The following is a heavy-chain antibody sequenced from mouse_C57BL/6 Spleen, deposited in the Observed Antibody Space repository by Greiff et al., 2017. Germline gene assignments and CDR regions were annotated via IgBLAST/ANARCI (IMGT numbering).Heavy chain of an antibody. Sequence: EVKLVESGGDLVKPGGSLKLSCAASGFTFSSYGMSWVRQTPDKRLEWVATISSGGSYTYYPDSVKGRFTISRDNAKNTLYLQMSSLKSEDTAMYYCARGTGTGFNYFDYWGQGTTLTVSS. CDR1: GFTFSSYG. CDR3: ARGTGTGFNYFDY. D-gene: IGHD4-1*01. CDR2: ISSGGSYT. J-gene: IGHJ2*01. V-gene: IGHV5-6*01.